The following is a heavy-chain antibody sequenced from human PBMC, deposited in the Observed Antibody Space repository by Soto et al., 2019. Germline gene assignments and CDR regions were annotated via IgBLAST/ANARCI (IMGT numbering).Heavy chain of an antibody. J-gene: IGHJ4*02. CDR3: AKGSRGYTNYYFDY. CDR2: VSGSGAST. CDR1: GFSFGGYV. Sequence: EVQLLESGGGLIQPGGSLRLSCAASGFSFGGYVMSWVRQAPGKGLEWVSVVSGSGASTFYADSVSGRFTISRDNSGNMVFLQMNSLRAEDTAVYYCAKGSRGYTNYYFDYWGQGALVAVSS. V-gene: IGHV3-23*01. D-gene: IGHD4-4*01.